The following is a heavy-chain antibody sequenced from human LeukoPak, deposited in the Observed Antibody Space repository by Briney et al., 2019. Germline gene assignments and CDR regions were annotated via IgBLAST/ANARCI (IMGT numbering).Heavy chain of an antibody. CDR3: AMAVMGAARPYYIDS. Sequence: PGGSLRLSCAASGFTFSSYAMNWVRQAPGKGLEWVSHIYSSGSTKYYPDSVRGRFTISRDNTKNSLYLQMTSLRAEATALYYWAMAVMGAARPYYIDSWGKGTPVTISS. CDR1: GFTFSSYA. J-gene: IGHJ6*03. V-gene: IGHV3-48*01. D-gene: IGHD6-6*01. CDR2: IYSSGSTK.